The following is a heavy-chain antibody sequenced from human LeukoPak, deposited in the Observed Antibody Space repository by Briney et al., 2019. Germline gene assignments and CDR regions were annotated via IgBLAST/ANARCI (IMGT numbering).Heavy chain of an antibody. V-gene: IGHV1-69*04. CDR1: GGTFSSYA. Sequence: SVTVSCKASGGTFSSYAISWVRQAPGQGLEWMGRIIPMLGIANYAQKFQGRVTITAHKSTSTAYMELSSLSSEDTAVYYCARNHCSSTSCYALTQYYYYYYGMDVWGQGTTVTVSS. J-gene: IGHJ6*02. D-gene: IGHD2-2*01. CDR3: ARNHCSSTSCYALTQYYYYYYGMDV. CDR2: IIPMLGIA.